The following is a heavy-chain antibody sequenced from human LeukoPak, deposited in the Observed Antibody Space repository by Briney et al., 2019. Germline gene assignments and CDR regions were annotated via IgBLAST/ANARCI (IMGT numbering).Heavy chain of an antibody. J-gene: IGHJ4*02. CDR2: IIPILGIA. Sequence: ASVTVSFKASVCTFTIYAISWVRHAPGQGLEWIAWIIPILGIANYAQKFQGRVTITADKSTSTAYMELSSLRSEDTAVYYCAPEGPRDRDTAMVDWGQGTLVTVSS. V-gene: IGHV1-69*10. CDR1: VCTFTIYA. D-gene: IGHD5-18*01. CDR3: APEGPRDRDTAMVD.